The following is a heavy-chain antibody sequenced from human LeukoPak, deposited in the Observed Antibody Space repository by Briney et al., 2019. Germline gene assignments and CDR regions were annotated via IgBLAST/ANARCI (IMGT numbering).Heavy chain of an antibody. CDR1: GGSISSGSYY. V-gene: IGHV4-61*02. D-gene: IGHD4-17*01. CDR2: IDTSGST. J-gene: IGHJ4*02. Sequence: SETLSLTCTVSGGSISSGSYYRSWIRQPAGNGLEWIGRIDTSGSTNYNPSLKSRVTMSADTSKKQSSLKLRCVTAADTAVYYCAREGIYGDYRHWGQGTLVTVSS. CDR3: AREGIYGDYRH.